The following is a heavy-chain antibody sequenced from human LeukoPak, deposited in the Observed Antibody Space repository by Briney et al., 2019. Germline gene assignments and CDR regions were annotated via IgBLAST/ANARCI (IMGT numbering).Heavy chain of an antibody. J-gene: IGHJ4*02. CDR3: AKDSLRERIVGSTTRGVNDY. V-gene: IGHV3-48*01. CDR2: ISSLSGTI. CDR1: GFTFSMYS. Sequence: QPGGSLRLSCAASGFTFSMYSMNWVRQAPGKGLEWVSYISSLSGTIEYADSVKGRFTISRDNSKNTLYLQMNSLRGEDTAVYYCAKDSLRERIVGSTTRGVNDYWGQGTLVTVSS. D-gene: IGHD1-26*01.